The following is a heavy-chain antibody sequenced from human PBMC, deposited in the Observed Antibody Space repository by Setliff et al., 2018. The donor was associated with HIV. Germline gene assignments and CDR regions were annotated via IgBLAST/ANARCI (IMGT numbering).Heavy chain of an antibody. CDR1: GFTFGDYA. CDR2: ISGSGGST. J-gene: IGHJ5*02. D-gene: IGHD3-10*01. CDR3: AGGSGSYYLPENWFDP. V-gene: IGHV3-23*01. Sequence: PGGSLRLSCTASGFTFGDYAMSWVRRAPGKGLEWVSAISGSGGSTYYADSVKGRFTISRDNSKNTLYLQMNSLRAEDTAVYYCAGGSGSYYLPENWFDPWGQGTLVTVSS.